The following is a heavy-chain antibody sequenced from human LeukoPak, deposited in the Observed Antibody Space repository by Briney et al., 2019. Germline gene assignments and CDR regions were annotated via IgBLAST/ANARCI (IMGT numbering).Heavy chain of an antibody. D-gene: IGHD6-19*01. CDR2: ISYNGINE. Sequence: GGSLRLSCAASGFSFSDYNMHWARQAPGKGLEWMAVISYNGINEYYADSVKGRFTISRDNSKSTLLLQMNSLRAEDTAVYYCAKVRWDNSGWYYLDSWGQGTLVTVSS. V-gene: IGHV3-30*18. J-gene: IGHJ4*02. CDR3: AKVRWDNSGWYYLDS. CDR1: GFSFSDYN.